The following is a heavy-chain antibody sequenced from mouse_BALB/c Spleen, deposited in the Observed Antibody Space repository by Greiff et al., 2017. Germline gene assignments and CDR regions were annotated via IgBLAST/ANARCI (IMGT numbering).Heavy chain of an antibody. CDR2: ISDSGST. CDR1: GYSITSDYA. CDR3: ARLATMPWLAY. V-gene: IGHV3-2*02. D-gene: IGHD2-1*01. J-gene: IGHJ3*01. Sequence: DVQLQESGPGLVKPSQSLSLTCTVTGYSITSDYAWNWIRQFPGNKLEWMGYISDSGSTSYNPSLKSRISITRDTSKNQFFLQLNSVTTEDTATYYCARLATMPWLAYWGQGTLVTVSA.